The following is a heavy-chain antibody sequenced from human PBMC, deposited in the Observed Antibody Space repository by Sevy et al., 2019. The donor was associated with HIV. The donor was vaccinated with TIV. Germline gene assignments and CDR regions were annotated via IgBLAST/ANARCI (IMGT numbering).Heavy chain of an antibody. J-gene: IGHJ4*02. Sequence: GGSLRLSCAASGFTFDDFAMHWVRQVPGKGLEWVSGVNWDSGSVAYADSVKGHFTISRDNAKNALFLQMNRLRAEDTALYYCAKDIGATGIAVVANWGQGIQVTVSS. CDR1: GFTFDDFA. V-gene: IGHV3-9*01. CDR3: AKDIGATGIAVVAN. D-gene: IGHD6-19*01. CDR2: VNWDSGSV.